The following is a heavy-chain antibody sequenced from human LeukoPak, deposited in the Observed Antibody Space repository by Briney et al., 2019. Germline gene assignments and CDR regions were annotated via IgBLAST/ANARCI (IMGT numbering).Heavy chain of an antibody. V-gene: IGHV4-34*01. CDR1: GGSFSGYH. CDR2: INPSGST. CDR3: ARRTSWYAMPDAFDI. J-gene: IGHJ3*02. Sequence: SETLSLTCAVYGGSFSGYHCSWIRQPPGKGLEWIGEINPSGSTNYNPSLRSRVTISVDTSKNQFSLKLSSVTAADTAVYYCARRTSWYAMPDAFDIWGQGTMVTVSS. D-gene: IGHD6-13*01.